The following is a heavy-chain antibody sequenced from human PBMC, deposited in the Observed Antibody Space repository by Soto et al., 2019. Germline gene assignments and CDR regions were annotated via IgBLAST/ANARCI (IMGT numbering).Heavy chain of an antibody. Sequence: QVQLVEFGGGVVQPGRSLRLSCAASGFTFINYGFHWVRQAPGKGLEWVAVIWFDGSQKYYVDSVKGRFTISRDNSKNTLYLQMDSLRAADTAVYYCARDIGVTDYRLDYWGQGTLVTVSS. CDR3: ARDIGVTDYRLDY. CDR1: GFTFINYG. J-gene: IGHJ4*02. CDR2: IWFDGSQK. D-gene: IGHD2-21*02. V-gene: IGHV3-33*01.